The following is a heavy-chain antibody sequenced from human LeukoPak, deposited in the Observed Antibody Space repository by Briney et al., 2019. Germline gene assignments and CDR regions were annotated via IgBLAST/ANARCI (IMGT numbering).Heavy chain of an antibody. D-gene: IGHD2-2*01. Sequence: SETLSLTCAVYGGSFSGYYWSWIRQPPGKGLEWIGEINHSGSTNYNPSLKSRVTISVDTSKNQFSLKLSSVTAADTAVYYCARGGDIVVVPAAIPFDPWGQGTLVTVSS. CDR2: INHSGST. V-gene: IGHV4-34*01. J-gene: IGHJ5*02. CDR3: ARGGDIVVVPAAIPFDP. CDR1: GGSFSGYY.